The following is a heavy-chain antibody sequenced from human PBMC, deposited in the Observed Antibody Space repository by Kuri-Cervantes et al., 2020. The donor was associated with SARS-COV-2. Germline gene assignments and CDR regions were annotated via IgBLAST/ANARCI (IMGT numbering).Heavy chain of an antibody. CDR2: INHSGST. CDR3: AGSSKYYYYMDV. D-gene: IGHD2-2*01. J-gene: IGHJ6*03. Sequence: GSLRLSCAVYGGSFSGYYWSWIRQPPGKGLEWIGEINHSGSTNYNPSLKSRVTISVDMSKNQFSLKLSSVTAADTAVYYCAGSSKYYYYMDVWGKGTTVTVSS. V-gene: IGHV4-34*01. CDR1: GGSFSGYY.